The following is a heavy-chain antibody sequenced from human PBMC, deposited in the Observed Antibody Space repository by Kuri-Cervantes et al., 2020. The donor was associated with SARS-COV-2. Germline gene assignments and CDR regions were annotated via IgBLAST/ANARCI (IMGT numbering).Heavy chain of an antibody. D-gene: IGHD6-6*01. V-gene: IGHV3-48*01. CDR1: GFTFSSYS. CDR3: AKDRGRSQYSSSSYGDY. J-gene: IGHJ4*02. Sequence: GGSLRLSCAASGFTFSSYSMNWVRQAPGKGLEWVSYISSSSSTIYYADSVKGRFTISRDNAKNSLYLQMNSLRAEDTAVYYCAKDRGRSQYSSSSYGDYWGQGTLVTVSS. CDR2: ISSSSSTI.